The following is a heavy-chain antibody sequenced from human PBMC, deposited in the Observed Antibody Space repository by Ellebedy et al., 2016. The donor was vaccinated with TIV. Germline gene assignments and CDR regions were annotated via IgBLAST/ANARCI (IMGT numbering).Heavy chain of an antibody. CDR1: GFTFSNYW. CDR2: INQDGGEK. Sequence: GGSLRLSCAASGFTFSNYWMSWVRQAPGRGLEWVANINQDGGEKYYVDSVKGRFTMSRDNAKNSLYLQMNSLRAEDTAVYYCARWGTRTLDYWGQGTLVTVSS. V-gene: IGHV3-7*03. CDR3: ARWGTRTLDY. D-gene: IGHD1-14*01. J-gene: IGHJ4*02.